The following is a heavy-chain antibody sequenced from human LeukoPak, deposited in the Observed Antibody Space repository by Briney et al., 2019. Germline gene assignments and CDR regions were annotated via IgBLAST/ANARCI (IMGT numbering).Heavy chain of an antibody. CDR3: AREVSQYSNYVGSFDY. V-gene: IGHV3-48*01. D-gene: IGHD4-11*01. CDR1: GFTFSSYS. J-gene: IGHJ4*02. CDR2: ISSSSSTI. Sequence: GGSLRLSCAASGFTFSSYSMNWVRQAPGKGLEWVSYISSSSSTIYYADSVKGRFTISRDNAKNSLYLQMNSLRAEDTAVYYCAREVSQYSNYVGSFDYWGQGILVTVSS.